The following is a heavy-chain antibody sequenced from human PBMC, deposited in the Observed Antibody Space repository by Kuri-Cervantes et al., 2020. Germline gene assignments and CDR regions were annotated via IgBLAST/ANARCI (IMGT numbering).Heavy chain of an antibody. J-gene: IGHJ4*02. CDR3: ASSIAAAGLVYFDY. D-gene: IGHD6-13*01. Sequence: ESLKISCTVSGGSISSSSYYWGWIRQPPGKGLEWIGSIYHSGSTYYNPSLKSRVTISVDTSKNQFSLKLSSVTAADTAVYYCASSIAAAGLVYFDYWGQGTLVTVSS. CDR2: IYHSGST. CDR1: GGSISSSSYY. V-gene: IGHV4-39*07.